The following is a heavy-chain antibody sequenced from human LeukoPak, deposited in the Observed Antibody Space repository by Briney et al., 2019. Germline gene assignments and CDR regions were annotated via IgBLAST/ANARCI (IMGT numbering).Heavy chain of an antibody. D-gene: IGHD5-12*01. CDR3: ARDDIVGSSAGFDY. V-gene: IGHV4-59*01. CDR1: GGSISSYY. J-gene: IGHJ4*02. Sequence: KPSETLSLTCTVSGGSISSYYWSWIRQPPGKGLEWIGYIYYSGSTNYNPSLKSRVTISVDTSKNQFSLKLSSVTAADTAVYYCARDDIVGSSAGFDYWGQGTLVTVSS. CDR2: IYYSGST.